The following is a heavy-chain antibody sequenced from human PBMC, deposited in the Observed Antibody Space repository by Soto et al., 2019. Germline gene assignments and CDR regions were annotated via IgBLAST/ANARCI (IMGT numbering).Heavy chain of an antibody. J-gene: IGHJ4*02. CDR3: AKVLDSSGYYYQALDY. V-gene: IGHV3-7*01. CDR2: IKQEGSEK. Sequence: GGSLRLSCAASGFAFSSYWMSWVRQAPGKGLEWVANIKQEGSEKYYVDSVKGRFTISRDNAKNSLYLQMNSLRAEDTAVYYCAKVLDSSGYYYQALDYWGQGTLVTVSS. CDR1: GFAFSSYW. D-gene: IGHD3-22*01.